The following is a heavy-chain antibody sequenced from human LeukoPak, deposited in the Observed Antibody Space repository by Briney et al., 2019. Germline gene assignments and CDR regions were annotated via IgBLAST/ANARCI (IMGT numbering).Heavy chain of an antibody. J-gene: IGHJ1*01. V-gene: IGHV3-33*01. CDR1: GFTFSTYG. D-gene: IGHD3-10*01. CDR3: ARDTAGGAEYFQH. CDR2: IWYDGSNK. Sequence: GRSLRLSCAASGFTFSTYGMHWVRQAPGKGLEWVAVIWYDGSNKYYADSVKGRFTFSRDNSKNTLYLQMNSLRAEDTAVYYCARDTAGGAEYFQHWGQGTLVTVSS.